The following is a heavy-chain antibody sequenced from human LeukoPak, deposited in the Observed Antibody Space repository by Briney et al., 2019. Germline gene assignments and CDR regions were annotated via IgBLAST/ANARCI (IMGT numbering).Heavy chain of an antibody. CDR3: ARQQSPYYYDSSGLDY. CDR1: GGSISSSNW. Sequence: PSETLSLTCAVSGGSISSSNWWSWVRQPPGKGLEWIGEIYHSGSTNYNPSLKSRVTTSVDKSKNQFSLKLSSVTAADTAVYYCARQQSPYYYDSSGLDYWGQGTLVTVSS. D-gene: IGHD3-22*01. V-gene: IGHV4-4*02. J-gene: IGHJ4*02. CDR2: IYHSGST.